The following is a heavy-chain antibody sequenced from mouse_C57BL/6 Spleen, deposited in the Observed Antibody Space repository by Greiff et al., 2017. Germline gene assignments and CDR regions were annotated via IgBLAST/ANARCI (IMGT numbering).Heavy chain of an antibody. CDR2: INPNNGGT. J-gene: IGHJ3*01. Sequence: EVKLMESGPELVKPGASVKMSCKASGYTFTDYNMHWVKQSHGKSLEWIGYINPNNGGTSYNQKFKGKATLTVNKSSSTAYMELRSLTSEDSAVYYCARTGGSSFLWFAYWGQGTLVTVSA. CDR3: ARTGGSSFLWFAY. D-gene: IGHD1-1*01. V-gene: IGHV1-22*01. CDR1: GYTFTDYN.